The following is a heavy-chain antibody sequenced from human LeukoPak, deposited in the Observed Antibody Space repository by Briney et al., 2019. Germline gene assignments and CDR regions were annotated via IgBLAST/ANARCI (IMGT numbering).Heavy chain of an antibody. D-gene: IGHD3-16*01. CDR2: MNPNSGNT. J-gene: IGHJ5*02. V-gene: IGHV1-8*03. CDR3: ARDDHGKTYNWFDP. Sequence: ASVKVSCKASGYTFTGYDINWVRQATGQGLEWMGWMNPNSGNTGYAQKFQGRVTITRNTSISTAYMELSSLRSEDTAVYYCARDDHGKTYNWFDPWGQGTLVTVSS. CDR1: GYTFTGYD.